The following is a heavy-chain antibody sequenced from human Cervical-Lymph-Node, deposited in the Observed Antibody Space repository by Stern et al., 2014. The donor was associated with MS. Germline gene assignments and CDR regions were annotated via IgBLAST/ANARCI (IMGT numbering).Heavy chain of an antibody. CDR3: ALSSETSDRWYSLGYAL. CDR2: IFHVFGLP. D-gene: IGHD6-13*01. Sequence: VHLVESGAEVTKPGSSVKVSCKASGGTFSKFPRSWVRQAPGQGLEWMGGIFHVFGLPASAQEFRGRVTITADVSTSTVYMELSSLRSDDTAVYYCALSSETSDRWYSLGYALWAQGTLFTVSS. V-gene: IGHV1-69*01. CDR1: GGTFSKFP. J-gene: IGHJ4*02.